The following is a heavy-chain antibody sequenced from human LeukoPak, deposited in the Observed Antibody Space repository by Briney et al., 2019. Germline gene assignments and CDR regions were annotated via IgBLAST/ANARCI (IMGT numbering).Heavy chain of an antibody. J-gene: IGHJ2*01. CDR1: GFTFRSYD. Sequence: PGGSLRFSCAASGFTFRSYDMHWVRQAPGKGLQWVAVISYDGSNKYHTDSVKGRFTISRDNSKNTLYLQMNSLRAEDTAVYYCAKDSEIAAAGSYWYFDLWGRGTLVTVSS. D-gene: IGHD6-13*01. V-gene: IGHV3-30*18. CDR3: AKDSEIAAAGSYWYFDL. CDR2: ISYDGSNK.